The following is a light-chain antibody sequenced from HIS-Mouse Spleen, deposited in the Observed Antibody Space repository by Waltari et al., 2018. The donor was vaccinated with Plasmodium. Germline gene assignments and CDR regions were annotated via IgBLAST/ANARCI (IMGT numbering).Light chain of an antibody. CDR3: YSTDSSGNHRV. V-gene: IGLV3-10*01. Sequence: SYELTQPPSVSVSPGQTARIPCSGDALPKKYAYWYQQKSGQAPVHVMYEDSKRPAGIPERSSGPSAGTMATLTISGAQVEDEADYYCYSTDSSGNHRVFGGGTKLTVL. CDR1: ALPKKY. CDR2: EDS. J-gene: IGLJ3*02.